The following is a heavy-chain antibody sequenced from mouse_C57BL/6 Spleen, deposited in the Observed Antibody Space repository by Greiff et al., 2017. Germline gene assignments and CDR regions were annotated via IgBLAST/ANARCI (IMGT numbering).Heavy chain of an antibody. CDR1: GYAFSSSW. CDR3: ARSLYDGYYLYYAMDY. D-gene: IGHD2-3*01. J-gene: IGHJ4*01. V-gene: IGHV1-82*01. CDR2: IYPGDGDT. Sequence: VQLQQSGPELVKPGASVKISCKASGYAFSSSWMNWVQQRPGKGLEWIGRIYPGDGDTNYNGKFKGKATLTADKSSSTAYMQLCSLTSEDSAVYFCARSLYDGYYLYYAMDYWGQGTSVTVSS.